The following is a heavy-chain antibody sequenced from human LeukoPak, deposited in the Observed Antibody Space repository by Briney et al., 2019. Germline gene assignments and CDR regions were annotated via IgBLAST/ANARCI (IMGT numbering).Heavy chain of an antibody. CDR3: ARDSRRGWELLAGTDY. V-gene: IGHV3-21*01. Sequence: GGSLRLSCAASGFTFSSYNMNWVRQAPGKGLEWVSSISTSSSYIYYADSVKGRFTISRDNARNSLYLRMNSLRAEDTAVYYCARDSRRGWELLAGTDYWGQGTLVTVSS. CDR1: GFTFSSYN. D-gene: IGHD1-26*01. CDR2: ISTSSSYI. J-gene: IGHJ4*02.